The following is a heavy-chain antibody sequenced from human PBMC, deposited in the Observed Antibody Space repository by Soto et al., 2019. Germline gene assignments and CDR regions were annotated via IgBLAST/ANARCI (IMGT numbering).Heavy chain of an antibody. CDR2: IYYSGST. J-gene: IGHJ4*02. D-gene: IGHD3-9*01. CDR1: GGSISSYY. CDR3: ARLGDSLSRYFGY. V-gene: IGHV4-59*08. Sequence: SETLSLTCTVSGGSISSYYWSWIRQPPGKGLEWIGYIYYSGSTNYNPSLESRVTISVDTSKNQFSLKLSSVTAADTAVYYCARLGDSLSRYFGYWGQGTLVTVSS.